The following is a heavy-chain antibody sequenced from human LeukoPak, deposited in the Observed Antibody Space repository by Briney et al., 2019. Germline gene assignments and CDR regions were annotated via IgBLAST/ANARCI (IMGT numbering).Heavy chain of an antibody. CDR1: GFIFSNYG. D-gene: IGHD2-2*01. CDR3: ARDIVVAPAAMPYWYFDL. Sequence: GGSLRLSCAASGFIFSNYGMHWVRQAPGQGLEWMGWINPNSGGTNYAQKFQGRVTMTRDTSISTAYMELSRLRSDDTAVYYCARDIVVAPAAMPYWYFDLWGRGTLVTVSS. J-gene: IGHJ2*01. V-gene: IGHV1-2*02. CDR2: INPNSGGT.